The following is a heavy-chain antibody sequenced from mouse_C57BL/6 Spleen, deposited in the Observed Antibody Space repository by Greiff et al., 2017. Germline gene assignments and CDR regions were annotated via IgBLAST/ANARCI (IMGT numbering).Heavy chain of an antibody. J-gene: IGHJ1*03. CDR3: ARYYYGRADFDV. V-gene: IGHV1-80*01. D-gene: IGHD1-1*01. CDR1: GYAFSSYW. CDR2: IYPGDGDT. Sequence: VKLQQSGAELVKPGASVKISCKASGYAFSSYWMNWVKQRPGTGLEWIGQIYPGDGDTNYNRKFKGKATLTADKSSSTAYMQLSSLTSEDSAVYFCARYYYGRADFDVWGTGTTVTVSS.